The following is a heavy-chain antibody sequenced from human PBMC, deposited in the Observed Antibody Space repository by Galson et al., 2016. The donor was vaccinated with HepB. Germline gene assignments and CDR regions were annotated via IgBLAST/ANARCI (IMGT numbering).Heavy chain of an antibody. V-gene: IGHV3-30*04. CDR3: SRERRGYYAEY. J-gene: IGHJ4*02. D-gene: IGHD1-26*01. Sequence: MHWVRPAPGKGLDWVAIISYGGSRDDYADSVKGRFTISRDNFKTTLYLQMDSLRIEDTAGYFCSRERRGYYAEYWGQGTQVTVSS. CDR2: ISYGGSRD.